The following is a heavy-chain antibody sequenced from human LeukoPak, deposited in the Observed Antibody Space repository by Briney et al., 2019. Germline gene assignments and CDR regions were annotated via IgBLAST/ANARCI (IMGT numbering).Heavy chain of an antibody. Sequence: AASVKVSCKASGYTFTSYAMNWVRQAPGQGLEWMGWMNPNSGNTGYAQKFQGRVTMTRNTSISTAYMELSSLRSEDTAVYYCARGVDTAHEGYWGQGTLVTVSS. CDR1: GYTFTSYA. D-gene: IGHD5-18*01. CDR2: MNPNSGNT. J-gene: IGHJ4*02. V-gene: IGHV1-8*02. CDR3: ARGVDTAHEGY.